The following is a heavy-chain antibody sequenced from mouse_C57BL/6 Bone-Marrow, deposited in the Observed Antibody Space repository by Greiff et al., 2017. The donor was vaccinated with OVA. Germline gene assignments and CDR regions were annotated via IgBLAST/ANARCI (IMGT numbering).Heavy chain of an antibody. V-gene: IGHV1-69*01. CDR1: GYTFTSYW. CDR3: ARTYSIYWYFDV. CDR2: IDPSDSYT. Sequence: VQLQQPGAELVMPGASVKLSCKASGYTFTSYWMHWVKQRPGQGLEWIGEIDPSDSYTNYNQKFKGKSTLTLDKSSSTAYMQLSSLTSEDSAVYYCARTYSIYWYFDVWGTGTTVTVSS. J-gene: IGHJ1*03. D-gene: IGHD2-5*01.